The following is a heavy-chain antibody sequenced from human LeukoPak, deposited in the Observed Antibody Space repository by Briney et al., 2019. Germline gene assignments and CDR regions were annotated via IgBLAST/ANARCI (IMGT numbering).Heavy chain of an antibody. V-gene: IGHV4-31*03. D-gene: IGHD2-2*01. CDR1: GVSISDGRYY. J-gene: IGHJ3*01. CDR2: KYYSGSA. CDR3: ATPYCSGISCLDVFNV. Sequence: SETLSLTGNVPGVSISDGRYYWAWIRQRPGKGLQWLGYKYYSGSAKYKPSLKRRLTISIDTPENQFSLHLTSVTAADTAIYYCATPYCSGISCLDVFNVWGQGTLVSVSS.